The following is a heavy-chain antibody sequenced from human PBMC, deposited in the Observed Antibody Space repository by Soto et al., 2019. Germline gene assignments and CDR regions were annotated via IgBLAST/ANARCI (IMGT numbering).Heavy chain of an antibody. CDR2: ISGSGGST. D-gene: IGHD3-22*01. Sequence: GGSLRLSCAASGFTFSSYAMSWVRQAPGKGLEWVSAISGSGGSTYYADSVKGRFTISRDNSKNTLYLQMNSLRAEDTAVYYCAEPYYYDSSGRNGYWGQGTLVTVSS. J-gene: IGHJ4*02. V-gene: IGHV3-23*01. CDR3: AEPYYYDSSGRNGY. CDR1: GFTFSSYA.